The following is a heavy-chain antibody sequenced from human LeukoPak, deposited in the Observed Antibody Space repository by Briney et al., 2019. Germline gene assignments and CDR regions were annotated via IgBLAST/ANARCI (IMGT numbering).Heavy chain of an antibody. D-gene: IGHD3-9*01. V-gene: IGHV4-31*03. Sequence: SETLSLTCTLSGGSFTSGYYSWTWIRQYPGKGLEWIGYIYYGGTTYYNPSLKSRATMSVDRFKNQFSLTLKSVTAADTAVYYCARDLSPPGIWYFDLWGRGTLVTVSS. J-gene: IGHJ2*01. CDR2: IYYGGTT. CDR1: GGSFTSGYYS. CDR3: ARDLSPPGIWYFDL.